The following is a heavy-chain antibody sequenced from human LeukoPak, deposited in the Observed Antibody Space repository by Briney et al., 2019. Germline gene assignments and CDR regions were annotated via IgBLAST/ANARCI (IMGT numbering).Heavy chain of an antibody. J-gene: IGHJ5*02. V-gene: IGHV4-34*01. CDR1: GGSFSGYY. Sequence: SSETLSLTCAVYGGSFSGYYWSWIRQSPGKGLEWIGEITHSGNTNYNPSLKSRVTISKDTSNNQLSLKLSSVTAADTAVYYCARGGTSDYNNWFDPWGQGTLVTVSS. CDR3: ARGGTSDYNNWFDP. CDR2: ITHSGNT. D-gene: IGHD3-16*01.